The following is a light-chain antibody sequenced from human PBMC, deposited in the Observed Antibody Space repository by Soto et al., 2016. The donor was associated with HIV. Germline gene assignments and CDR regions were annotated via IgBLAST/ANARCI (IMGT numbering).Light chain of an antibody. J-gene: IGLJ2*01. CDR3: SSRDKSGSRLVT. CDR1: SLRNYF. CDR2: PKY. V-gene: IGLV3-19*01. Sequence: SELTQDPAVSVALGQTVTITCRGDSLRNYFTSWYLQKPGQAPILLIFPKYNRPPGISDRFSASSSGNTASLTITGAQTEDEGDYYCSSRDKSGSRLVTFGGETRLTV.